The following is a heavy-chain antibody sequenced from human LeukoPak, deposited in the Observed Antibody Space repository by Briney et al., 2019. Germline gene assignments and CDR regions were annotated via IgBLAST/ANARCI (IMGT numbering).Heavy chain of an antibody. V-gene: IGHV3-7*01. J-gene: IGHJ4*02. D-gene: IGHD2-21*02. CDR2: INQDGSKK. Sequence: GGSLRLSCVASRFTFSNYWMSWVRQAPGKGLEWVANINQDGSKKPYADSMKGRFTTSRDNAKESLYLQLNSLRADDTAVYYCAKWGPHCVGDYCPALDSWGQGTLVTVSS. CDR1: RFTFSNYW. CDR3: AKWGPHCVGDYCPALDS.